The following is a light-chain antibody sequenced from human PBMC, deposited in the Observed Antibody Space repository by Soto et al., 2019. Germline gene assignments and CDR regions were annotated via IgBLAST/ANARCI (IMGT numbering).Light chain of an antibody. CDR3: HQFYTTPHT. V-gene: IGKV4-1*01. Sequence: DVVMTQSPDSLAVSLGERATINCKSSQNVLYGSSNKNYLAWYQQRPGQPPKLLIYWATTRESGVPDRFSGSGSGTQFTLTISNLQAEDAALYYCHQFYTTPHTFVQGTKLEI. CDR2: WAT. CDR1: QNVLYGSSNKNY. J-gene: IGKJ2*01.